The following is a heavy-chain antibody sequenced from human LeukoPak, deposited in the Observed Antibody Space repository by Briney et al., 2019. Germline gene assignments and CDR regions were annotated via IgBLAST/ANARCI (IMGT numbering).Heavy chain of an antibody. V-gene: IGHV3-74*01. CDR2: INSDGRTT. CDR3: AMIKEG. Sequence: QPGGSLRLSCAASRFTFSNNWMHWVRQAPGKGLVWVSRINSDGRTTTYADSVKGRFTISRDNAKNTLYLQMNSLRAEDTAVYYCAMIKEGWGQGTLVTVSS. CDR1: RFTFSNNW. D-gene: IGHD3-22*01. J-gene: IGHJ4*02.